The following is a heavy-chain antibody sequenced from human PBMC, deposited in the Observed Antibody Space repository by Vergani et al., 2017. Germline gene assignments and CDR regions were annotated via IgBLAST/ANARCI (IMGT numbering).Heavy chain of an antibody. CDR2: ISGSGGST. CDR1: GFTFSSNA. V-gene: IGHV3-23*01. Sequence: EVQVLESGGGLVQPGGSLRLSCAASGFTFSSNAMSWVRQAPGKGLEWVSAISGSGGSTYYADSVKGRFTISRDNSKNTLYLQMNSLRAEDTAVYYCAKESSGWYAESPADPWGQGTLVTVSS. J-gene: IGHJ5*02. CDR3: AKESSGWYAESPADP. D-gene: IGHD6-19*01.